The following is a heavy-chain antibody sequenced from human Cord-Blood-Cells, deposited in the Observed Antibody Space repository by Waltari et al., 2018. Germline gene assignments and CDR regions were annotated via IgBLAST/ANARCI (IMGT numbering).Heavy chain of an antibody. V-gene: IGHV4-34*01. CDR1: GGSLSGYY. D-gene: IGHD3-22*01. Sequence: QVQLQQWGAGLLKTSETLSLTCAVYGGSLSGYYWSWIRQPPGKGLEWIGEINHSGRTNYNPSLKSRVTISVDTSKNQFSLKLSSVTAADTAVYCCARADSSGYDYWRQGTLVTVSS. J-gene: IGHJ4*02. CDR3: ARADSSGYDY. CDR2: INHSGRT.